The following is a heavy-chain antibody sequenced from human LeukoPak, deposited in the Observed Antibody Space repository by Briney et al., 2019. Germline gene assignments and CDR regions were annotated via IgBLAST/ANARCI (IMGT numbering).Heavy chain of an antibody. J-gene: IGHJ4*02. Sequence: SETLSLTCTVSGGSISSYYWNWIRQPPGKGLEWIGYIYYSGSTNYNPSLKSRVTISVDTSKNQFSLKLSSVTAADTAVYYCARGAPWRMSAPWGQGTLVTVSS. CDR1: GGSISSYY. CDR2: IYYSGST. V-gene: IGHV4-59*01. D-gene: IGHD2-8*01. CDR3: ARGAPWRMSAP.